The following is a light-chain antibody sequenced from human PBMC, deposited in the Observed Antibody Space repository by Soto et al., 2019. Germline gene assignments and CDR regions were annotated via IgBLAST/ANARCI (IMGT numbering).Light chain of an antibody. CDR3: ASWDDSLNGPV. CDR1: SSNIGSDT. CDR2: TND. V-gene: IGLV1-44*01. J-gene: IGLJ2*01. Sequence: QSALTQPPSASGTPGQRVTISCSGSSSNIGSDTVNWYQQFPGTAPKLLIYTNDQRPSGVPDRISGSKSGTSASLAISGLQSEDEADYYCASWDDSLNGPVFGGGTKVTVL.